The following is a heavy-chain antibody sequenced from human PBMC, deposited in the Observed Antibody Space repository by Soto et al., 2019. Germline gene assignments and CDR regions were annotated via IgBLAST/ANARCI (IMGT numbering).Heavy chain of an antibody. CDR2: VYSSGST. J-gene: IGHJ4*02. D-gene: IGHD5-18*01. V-gene: IGHV4-59*01. CDR1: GGSIRNYY. CDR3: ARDHPHSYGVYYFDY. Sequence: SETLSLTCTASGGSIRNYYLSWIRQPPGKGLEWIGYVYSSGSTHYNPSLQSRVTISADTSKNQVSLKVNSVTAADTAVYYCARDHPHSYGVYYFDYWGQGTPVTVSS.